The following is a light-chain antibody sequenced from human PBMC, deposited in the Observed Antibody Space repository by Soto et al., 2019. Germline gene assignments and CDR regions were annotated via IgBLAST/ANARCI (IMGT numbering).Light chain of an antibody. CDR2: DAS. J-gene: IGKJ5*01. Sequence: EIVMTQSPVTLSVSPGERATLSCRASESVSSNLAWYQQKPGQAPRLLIYDASNRATGIPARFSGSGSGTDFTLTISRLEPEDFAVYYCQQCGSSPITFGQGTRLEIK. V-gene: IGKV3-20*01. CDR3: QQCGSSPIT. CDR1: ESVSSN.